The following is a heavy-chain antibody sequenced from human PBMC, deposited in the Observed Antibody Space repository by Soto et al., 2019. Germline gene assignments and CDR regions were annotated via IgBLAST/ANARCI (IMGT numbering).Heavy chain of an antibody. CDR1: GFTFSSYS. J-gene: IGHJ6*03. Sequence: GGSLRLSCAASGFTFSSYSMNWVRQAPGKGLEWVSSISSSSSYIYYADSVKGRFTISRDNAKNSLYLQMNSLRAEDTAVYYCARDRSTVEIYYYYYYMDVWGKGTTVTVSS. CDR3: ARDRSTVEIYYYYYYMDV. V-gene: IGHV3-21*01. CDR2: ISSSSSYI. D-gene: IGHD4-17*01.